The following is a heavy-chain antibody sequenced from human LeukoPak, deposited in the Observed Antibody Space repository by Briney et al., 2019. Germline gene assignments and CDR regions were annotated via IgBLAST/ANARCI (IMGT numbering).Heavy chain of an antibody. D-gene: IGHD6-19*01. CDR3: AKDLGYSSVHDAFDI. CDR2: ISGSGGST. J-gene: IGHJ3*02. CDR1: GFTFSSYG. Sequence: PGGSLRLSCAASGFTFSSYGMHWVRQAPGKGLEWVSAISGSGGSTYYADSVKGRFTISRDNSKNTLYLQMNSLRAEDTAVYYCAKDLGYSSVHDAFDIWGQGTMVTVSS. V-gene: IGHV3-23*01.